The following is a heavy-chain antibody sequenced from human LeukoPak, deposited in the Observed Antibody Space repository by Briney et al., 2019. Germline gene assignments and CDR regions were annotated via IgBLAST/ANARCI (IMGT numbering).Heavy chain of an antibody. Sequence: ETLSLTCAVYGGSFSCYFWSWIRQPPGKGLEWFGEINHSGSTNYNPSLKSRVTISVDTSKNQFSLKLSSVTAADTAVYYCARGLRFAFAAAGSSVYFDLWGRGTLVTVSS. CDR3: ARGLRFAFAAAGSSVYFDL. D-gene: IGHD6-13*01. J-gene: IGHJ2*01. CDR2: INHSGST. V-gene: IGHV4-34*01. CDR1: GGSFSCYF.